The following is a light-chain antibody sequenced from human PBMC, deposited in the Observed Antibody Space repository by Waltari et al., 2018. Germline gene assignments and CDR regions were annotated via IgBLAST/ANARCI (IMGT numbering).Light chain of an antibody. V-gene: IGKV3-20*01. J-gene: IGKJ1*01. CDR1: QSVSRT. CDR3: QKYGTLPAT. Sequence: EIVLTQSPGTLSVSPGERVTLSCRASQSVSRTLAWYPQNTGQAPRLLIYDASTRATGIPDRFSGSGSGTDFSLTISRLEPEDFAVYYCQKYGTLPATFGQGTKVEIK. CDR2: DAS.